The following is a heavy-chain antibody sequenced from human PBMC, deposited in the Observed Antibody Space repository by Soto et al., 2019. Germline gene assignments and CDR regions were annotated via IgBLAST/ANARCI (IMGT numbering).Heavy chain of an antibody. CDR1: GFTFSIYA. V-gene: IGHV3-23*01. Sequence: HPGGSLRLSCAASGFTFSIYAMSWVRQAPGKGLEWVSAISGSGGSTYYADSVKGRFTISRDNSKNTLYLQMNSLRAEDTAVYYCAKIPPSYGDYYDYWGQGTLVTVSS. J-gene: IGHJ4*02. D-gene: IGHD4-17*01. CDR3: AKIPPSYGDYYDY. CDR2: ISGSGGST.